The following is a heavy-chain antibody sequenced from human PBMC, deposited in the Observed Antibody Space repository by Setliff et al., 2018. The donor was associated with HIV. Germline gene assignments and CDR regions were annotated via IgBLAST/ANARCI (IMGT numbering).Heavy chain of an antibody. Sequence: PSETLSLTCTVSGGSISSYYWSWIRQPPGKGLEWIGYIYTSGSTNYNPSLKSRVTISLDTSKNQFSLKLSSLTAADTAVYYCASGSGWYGAAQFDPWGQGTRVTVSS. CDR3: ASGSGWYGAAQFDP. CDR1: GGSISSYY. D-gene: IGHD6-19*01. CDR2: IYTSGST. V-gene: IGHV4-4*09. J-gene: IGHJ5*02.